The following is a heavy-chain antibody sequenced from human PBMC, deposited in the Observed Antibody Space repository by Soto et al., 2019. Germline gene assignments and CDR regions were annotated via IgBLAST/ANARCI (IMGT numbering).Heavy chain of an antibody. CDR2: VDASGNT. J-gene: IGHJ5*02. D-gene: IGHD3-22*01. V-gene: IGHV4-4*07. CDR3: ARNVGGSVVPHWFDP. CDR1: GHSISADY. Sequence: QVQLQESGPGLVKASETLSLSCTVSGHSISADYWSWIRQPAGKRLEWIGRVDASGNTNYNPSLKRRVTMSVDTSKNQFFLKVRSVTAAGTAIYFCARNVGGSVVPHWFDPWGQGALVTVSS.